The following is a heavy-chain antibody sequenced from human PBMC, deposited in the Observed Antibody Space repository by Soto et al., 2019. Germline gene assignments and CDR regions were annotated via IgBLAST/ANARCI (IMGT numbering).Heavy chain of an antibody. V-gene: IGHV3-21*03. Sequence: GGSLRLSCAASGFTFSSYSMNWVRQAPGKGLEWGSSISSSSSYIYYADSVKGLFTISRDNANNSLYLPMTSLRAEDTAGYYSARDHGSRASSDFDYWGQGPLVTVSS. D-gene: IGHD1-26*01. CDR3: ARDHGSRASSDFDY. J-gene: IGHJ4*02. CDR2: ISSSSSYI. CDR1: GFTFSSYS.